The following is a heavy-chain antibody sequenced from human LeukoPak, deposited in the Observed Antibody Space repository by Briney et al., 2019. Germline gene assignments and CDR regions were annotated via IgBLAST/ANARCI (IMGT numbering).Heavy chain of an antibody. CDR2: IYYSGST. Sequence: PSETLSLTCTVSGGSISSSSYYWGWIRQPPGKGLEWIGSIYYSGSTYYNPSLKSRVTISVDTSKNQFSLKLSSVTAADTAVYYCARGVDAYSRRITMVRGVISFYMDVWGKGTTVTVSS. J-gene: IGHJ6*03. V-gene: IGHV4-39*07. D-gene: IGHD3-10*01. CDR3: ARGVDAYSRRITMVRGVISFYMDV. CDR1: GGSISSSSYY.